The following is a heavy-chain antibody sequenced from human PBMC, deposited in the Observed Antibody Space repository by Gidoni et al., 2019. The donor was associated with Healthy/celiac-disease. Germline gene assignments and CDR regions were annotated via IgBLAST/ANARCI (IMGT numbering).Heavy chain of an antibody. CDR3: ARDSPTHYGMDV. V-gene: IGHV4-59*01. Sequence: QVQLQESGPGLVKPSETLSLTCTVSGGSISSYYWSRIRQPPGKGLEWIGYIYYSGSTNYNPSLKSRVTISVDTSKNQFSLKLSSVTAADTAVYYCARDSPTHYGMDVWGQGTTVTVSS. CDR1: GGSISSYY. J-gene: IGHJ6*02. CDR2: IYYSGST.